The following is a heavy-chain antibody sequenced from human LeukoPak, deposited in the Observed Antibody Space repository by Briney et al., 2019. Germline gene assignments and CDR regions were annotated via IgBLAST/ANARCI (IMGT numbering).Heavy chain of an antibody. J-gene: IGHJ6*03. D-gene: IGHD1-26*01. CDR2: IWYDGSNK. Sequence: GGSLRLSCAASGFTFNSYGMHWVRQAPGKGLEGVAVIWYDGSNKYYADSVKGRFTISRDNSKNTLYLQMNSLRAEDTAVYYCAKGPSGSYPGYYYYMDVWGKGTTVTVSS. V-gene: IGHV3-33*06. CDR3: AKGPSGSYPGYYYYMDV. CDR1: GFTFNSYG.